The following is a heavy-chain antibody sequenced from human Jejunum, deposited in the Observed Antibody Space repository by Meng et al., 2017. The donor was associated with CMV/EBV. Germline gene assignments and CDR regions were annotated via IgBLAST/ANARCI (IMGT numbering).Heavy chain of an antibody. CDR3: ARGWADIRLSGVMDL. CDR2: IYYSGST. CDR1: GGSISSYY. D-gene: IGHD2-8*01. Sequence: SGGSISSYYWNWNRQPPGKGLEWIGYIYYSGSTNYNPSLKSRVTISVDTSKNQFSLRLTSVTTADTAVYYCARGWADIRLSGVMDLWGQGTTVTVSS. V-gene: IGHV4-59*01. J-gene: IGHJ6*02.